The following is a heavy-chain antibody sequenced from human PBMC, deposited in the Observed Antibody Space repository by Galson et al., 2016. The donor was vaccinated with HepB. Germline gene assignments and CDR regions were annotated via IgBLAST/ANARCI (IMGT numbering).Heavy chain of an antibody. CDR2: ISSSGSYT. Sequence: SLRLSCAASGFIFSDYYMSWIRQAPGKGLEWVSYISSSGSYTNYAKSVKGQFTMSRDNAKNSLYLQMNSLRAEDTAVYYCAGGTTVTTAPHDYWGQGTLVIVSS. CDR1: GFIFSDYY. V-gene: IGHV3-11*06. J-gene: IGHJ4*02. CDR3: AGGTTVTTAPHDY. D-gene: IGHD4-17*01.